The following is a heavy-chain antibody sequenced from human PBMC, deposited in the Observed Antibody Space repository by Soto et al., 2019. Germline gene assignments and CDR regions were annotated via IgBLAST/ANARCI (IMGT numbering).Heavy chain of an antibody. V-gene: IGHV1-3*01. CDR1: GYTFTSYA. CDR2: INAGNGNT. CDR3: ARDADRRYYYYMDV. J-gene: IGHJ6*03. Sequence: ASVKLSCKASGYTFTSYAMQWVRQAPGQRLEWMGWINAGNGNTKYSQKFQGRVTITRDTSASTAYMELSSLRSEDTAVYYCARDADRRYYYYMDVWGKGTTVTVSS.